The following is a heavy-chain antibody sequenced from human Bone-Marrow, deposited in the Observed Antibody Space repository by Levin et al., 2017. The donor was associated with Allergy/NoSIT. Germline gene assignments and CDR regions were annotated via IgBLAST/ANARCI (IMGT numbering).Heavy chain of an antibody. V-gene: IGHV4-4*08. CDR1: GGSISNYY. CDR2: LYSGAST. Sequence: KPSETLSLTCIVSGGSISNYYWSWIRQAPGKGLEWIGYLYSGASTSYNPSLKTRVSISVDRSTNHLSLRLTSVTAADTAVYYCARAAGGNGMDVWGHGTTVTVSS. D-gene: IGHD1-1*01. CDR3: ARAAGGNGMDV. J-gene: IGHJ6*02.